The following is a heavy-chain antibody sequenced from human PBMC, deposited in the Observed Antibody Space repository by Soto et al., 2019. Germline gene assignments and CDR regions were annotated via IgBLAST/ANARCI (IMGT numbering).Heavy chain of an antibody. CDR1: GGAFNGYY. Sequence: QVHLQQWGAGLLKPSETLSLTCAVNGGAFNGYYWTWIRQSPGKGLQWIGEINHSGTVDYNPSLKSRVTFSIDTSKKQLSLTLTSVTAADTAVYYCSRAGAALVRGSIGSFAYWGQGTLVTVSS. J-gene: IGHJ4*02. CDR2: INHSGTV. CDR3: SRAGAALVRGSIGSFAY. V-gene: IGHV4-34*01. D-gene: IGHD3-10*01.